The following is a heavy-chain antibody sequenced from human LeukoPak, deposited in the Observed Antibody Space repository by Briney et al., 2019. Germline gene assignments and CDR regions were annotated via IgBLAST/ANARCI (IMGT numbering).Heavy chain of an antibody. Sequence: SETLSLTCTVSGGSINNYYWSWIRQPPGKGLEWIGYIYYRGSTNYNPSLKSRVTISVDTSKNQFSLKLISVTAADTAVYYCARDRGYGGTQKRNWFDPWGQGTLVTVSS. D-gene: IGHD4-23*01. J-gene: IGHJ5*02. CDR2: IYYRGST. V-gene: IGHV4-59*12. CDR3: ARDRGYGGTQKRNWFDP. CDR1: GGSINNYY.